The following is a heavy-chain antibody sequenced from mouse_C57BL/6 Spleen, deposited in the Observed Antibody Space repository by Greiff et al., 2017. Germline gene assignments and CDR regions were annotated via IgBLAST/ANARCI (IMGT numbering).Heavy chain of an antibody. CDR1: GYEFSSSW. V-gene: IGHV1-82*01. Sequence: VQLQESGPELVKPGASVKISCKASGYEFSSSWMNWVKQRPGKGLEWIGRIYPGDGDTNYNGKFKGKATLTADKSSSTVYMQLSSLTSEDSAVYFCARESYYGSRGFAYWGQGTLVTVSA. J-gene: IGHJ3*01. CDR2: IYPGDGDT. CDR3: ARESYYGSRGFAY. D-gene: IGHD1-1*01.